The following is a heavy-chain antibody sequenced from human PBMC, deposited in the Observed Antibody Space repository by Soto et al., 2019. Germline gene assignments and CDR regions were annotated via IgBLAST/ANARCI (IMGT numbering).Heavy chain of an antibody. D-gene: IGHD5-12*01. J-gene: IGHJ4*02. V-gene: IGHV2-5*02. Sequence: QITLKESGPPLVRPPQTLTLTYTFSGFSLTSGWGVGWIRQPPGNALEWLALIYWDDDKRYTPSLKNRLTITKDTSKKQVVLTMTNVGPVDTATYFCAHIDPEIVTVGGHGGFDYWGQGTLVTVSS. CDR1: GFSLTSGWG. CDR2: IYWDDDK. CDR3: AHIDPEIVTVGGHGGFDY.